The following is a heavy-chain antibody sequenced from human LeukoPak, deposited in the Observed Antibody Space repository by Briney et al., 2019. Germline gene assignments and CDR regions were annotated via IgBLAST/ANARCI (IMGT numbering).Heavy chain of an antibody. CDR2: ISGSGGST. D-gene: IGHD3-10*01. Sequence: QAGGSLRLSCAASGFTFSSYAMSWVRQAPGKGLEWVSAISGSGGSTYYADSVKGRFTVSRDNSKNTLYLQMNSLRAEDTAVYYCAKDGSGVLYYFDYWGQGTLVTVSS. J-gene: IGHJ4*02. CDR1: GFTFSSYA. V-gene: IGHV3-23*01. CDR3: AKDGSGVLYYFDY.